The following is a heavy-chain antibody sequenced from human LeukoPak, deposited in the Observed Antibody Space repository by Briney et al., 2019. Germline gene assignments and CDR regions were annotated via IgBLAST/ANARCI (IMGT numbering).Heavy chain of an antibody. CDR3: AKNLGPFDV. J-gene: IGHJ3*01. V-gene: IGHV3-23*01. Sequence: GGSLRLSCAASGFTFNKFAMTWVRQAPGKGLEWVSTIADAGAYYADSVKGRFIISRDNSKNMLYLQLNSLRADDTAMYYCAKNLGPFDVRGQGTMVTVSS. D-gene: IGHD3-16*01. CDR1: GFTFNKFA. CDR2: IADAGA.